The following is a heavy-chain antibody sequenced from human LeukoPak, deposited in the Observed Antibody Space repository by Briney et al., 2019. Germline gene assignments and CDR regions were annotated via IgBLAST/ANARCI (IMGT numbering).Heavy chain of an antibody. V-gene: IGHV1-8*01. CDR3: AKGLGGGSNRNYMDV. J-gene: IGHJ6*03. CDR1: GYSFTSYD. D-gene: IGHD4-23*01. Sequence: ASVKVSCKASGYSFTSYDFHWVRRATGRGREWMGWMNPYSGKTGFAQNFQGRVSMTSDNSINTAYMELASLTSEDTAIYYCAKGLGGGSNRNYMDVWGRGTTVTVSS. CDR2: MNPYSGKT.